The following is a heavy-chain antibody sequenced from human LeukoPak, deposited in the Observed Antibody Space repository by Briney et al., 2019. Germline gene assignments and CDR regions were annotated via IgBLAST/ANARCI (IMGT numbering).Heavy chain of an antibody. J-gene: IGHJ4*02. Sequence: GRSLRLSCAASGFTFSSHAMHWVRQAPGKGLEWVAVISYDGSNKYYADSVKGRFTISRDNSKNTLYLQMNSLRAEDTAVYYCARVMGRYCSSTSCYVDYWGQGTLVTVSS. D-gene: IGHD2-2*01. CDR1: GFTFSSHA. CDR3: ARVMGRYCSSTSCYVDY. V-gene: IGHV3-30*04. CDR2: ISYDGSNK.